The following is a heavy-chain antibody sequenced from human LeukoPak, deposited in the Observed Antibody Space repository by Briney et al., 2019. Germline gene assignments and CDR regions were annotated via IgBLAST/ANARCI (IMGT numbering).Heavy chain of an antibody. V-gene: IGHV3-21*01. CDR3: ARDSSSSPFDY. Sequence: GGSLRLSCAASGFTFSSYSMNWVRQAPGKGLEWVSSISSSSSYICYADSVKGRFTISRDNAKNSLYLQMNSLRAEDTAVYYCARDSSSSPFDYWGQGTLVTVSS. CDR2: ISSSSSYI. CDR1: GFTFSSYS. J-gene: IGHJ4*02. D-gene: IGHD6-13*01.